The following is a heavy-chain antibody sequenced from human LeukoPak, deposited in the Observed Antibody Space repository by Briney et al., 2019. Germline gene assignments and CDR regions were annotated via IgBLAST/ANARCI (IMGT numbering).Heavy chain of an antibody. CDR1: GGSISSYY. D-gene: IGHD3-22*01. Sequence: SETLSLTCTVSGGSISSYYWSWIQQPPGEGLEWIGYIYDSGTTNYNPSLKSRVTILIDTSKNQFSLKLNSVTAADTAVYYCARKTYYYDSSGYRCDAFDIWGQGTMVTVSS. CDR2: IYDSGTT. CDR3: ARKTYYYDSSGYRCDAFDI. J-gene: IGHJ3*02. V-gene: IGHV4-59*01.